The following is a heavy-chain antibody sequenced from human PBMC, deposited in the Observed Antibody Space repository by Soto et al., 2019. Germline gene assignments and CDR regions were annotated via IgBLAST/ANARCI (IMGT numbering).Heavy chain of an antibody. V-gene: IGHV1-3*01. CDR3: ARDPWGYSGTDV. J-gene: IGHJ6*02. Sequence: KFQGRVTITRDTSASTAYMELSSLRSEDTAVYYCARDPWGYSGTDVWGQGTTVTVSS. D-gene: IGHD3-16*01.